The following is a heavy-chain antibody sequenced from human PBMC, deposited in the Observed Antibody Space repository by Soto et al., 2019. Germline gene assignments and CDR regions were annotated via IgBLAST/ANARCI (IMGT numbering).Heavy chain of an antibody. D-gene: IGHD1-26*01. CDR2: ISANTGNT. Sequence: QVQLVQSGAEVKKPGASVKVSCKASGYTFTSYGINWVRLAPGQGLEWMGWISANTGNTNFAQKLQGRVTMTTDTSTSTAYMELRSLKSDDTAVYYCARDGRYSGSYGGYYFDYWGQGTLVIVSS. CDR3: ARDGRYSGSYGGYYFDY. V-gene: IGHV1-18*01. J-gene: IGHJ4*02. CDR1: GYTFTSYG.